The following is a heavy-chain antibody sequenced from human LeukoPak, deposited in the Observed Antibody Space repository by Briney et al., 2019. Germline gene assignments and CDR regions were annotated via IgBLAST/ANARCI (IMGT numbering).Heavy chain of an antibody. D-gene: IGHD3-22*01. CDR1: GFTFSSYI. V-gene: IGHV3-21*04. CDR2: ISSSSNYI. CDR3: AKASAMIVVDSKHFDY. J-gene: IGHJ4*02. Sequence: KAGGSLRLSCAASGFTFSSYIVNWVRQAPGKGLEWVSSISSSSNYIYHADSVKGRFTISRDNAKNSLYLQMNSLRAEDTAVYYCAKASAMIVVDSKHFDYWGQGTLVTVSS.